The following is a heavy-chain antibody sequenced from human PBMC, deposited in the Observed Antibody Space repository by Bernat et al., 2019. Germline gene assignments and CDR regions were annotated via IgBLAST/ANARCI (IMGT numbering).Heavy chain of an antibody. V-gene: IGHV1-2*04. J-gene: IGHJ5*02. CDR2: INPTRGGT. CDR1: GYTFTGYY. Sequence: QVQLVQSGAEVKKPGASVKVSCKASGYTFTGYYMHWVRPAPGHGLEWMGWINPTRGGTTYAQKFQGWVTMTRDTSISTAYMELSRMRSDDTAVYYCARSGDYWPRTNWFDPWGQGTLVTVSS. CDR3: ARSGDYWPRTNWFDP. D-gene: IGHD2-21*02.